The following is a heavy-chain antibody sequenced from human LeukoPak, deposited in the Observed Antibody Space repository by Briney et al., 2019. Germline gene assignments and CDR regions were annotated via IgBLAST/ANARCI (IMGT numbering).Heavy chain of an antibody. CDR2: MNPNSGDT. V-gene: IGHV1-8*01. J-gene: IGHJ4*02. Sequence: ASVKVSCKASGYTFTSYDINWVRQATGQGLEWMGWMNPNSGDTGYAQKFQGRVTMTRNTSISTAYMGLSSLRSEDTAVYYCARDRIASYYYGSGAQPDYWGQGTLVTVSS. D-gene: IGHD3-10*01. CDR3: ARDRIASYYYGSGAQPDY. CDR1: GYTFTSYD.